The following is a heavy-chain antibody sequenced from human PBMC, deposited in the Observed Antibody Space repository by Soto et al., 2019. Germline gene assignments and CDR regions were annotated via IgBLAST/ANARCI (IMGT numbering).Heavy chain of an antibody. CDR3: ARGAEHQLLSRDYFYGMDV. J-gene: IGHJ6*02. CDR2: ISFEGNTQ. Sequence: LSLTCAVSGDSISSGYHWAWIRQPPGKGLEWVAVISFEGNTQYYADSVKGRFTISRDNSKDTLSLQIHSLRPEDTAVYYCARGAEHQLLSRDYFYGMDVWGQGTTVTVSS. D-gene: IGHD1-1*01. CDR1: GDSISSGYH. V-gene: IGHV3-30*16.